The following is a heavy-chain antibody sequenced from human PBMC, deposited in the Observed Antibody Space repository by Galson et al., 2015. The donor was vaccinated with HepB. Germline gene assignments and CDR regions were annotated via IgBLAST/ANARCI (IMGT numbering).Heavy chain of an antibody. CDR3: AKDSGGYCSSTSCYKSSAFDI. D-gene: IGHD2-2*02. CDR2: ISYDGSNK. J-gene: IGHJ3*02. Sequence: SLRLSCAASGFTFSSYGMHWVRQAPGKGLEWVAVISYDGSNKYYADSVKGRYTISRDNSKNTLYLQMNSLRAEDTAVYYCAKDSGGYCSSTSCYKSSAFDIWGQGTMVTVSS. CDR1: GFTFSSYG. V-gene: IGHV3-30*18.